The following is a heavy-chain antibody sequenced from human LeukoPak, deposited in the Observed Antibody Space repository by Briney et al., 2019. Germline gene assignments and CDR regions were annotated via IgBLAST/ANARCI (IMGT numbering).Heavy chain of an antibody. Sequence: PGRSLRLSCAASGFTFDDYAMHWVRQAPGKGLEWFSGICWNSGSIGYADSVKGRFTISRDNAKNSLYLQMNSLRAEGPALYYCAKDIADTAMAVPYYFNYWGQGTLVTVSS. J-gene: IGHJ4*02. D-gene: IGHD5-18*01. CDR2: ICWNSGSI. CDR1: GFTFDDYA. V-gene: IGHV3-9*01. CDR3: AKDIADTAMAVPYYFNY.